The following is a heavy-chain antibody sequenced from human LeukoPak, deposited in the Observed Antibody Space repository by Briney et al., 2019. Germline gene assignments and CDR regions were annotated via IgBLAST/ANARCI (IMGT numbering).Heavy chain of an antibody. Sequence: SETLSLTCAVSGGSFFGSHWNWIRQSPEKGLEWIGEINHSGRTNYNPSLMSRVTISVDTSKSQFFLKLTSVTAADTAVYYCVRDPTTVVTLPYYFDFWGQGTLVTVSS. V-gene: IGHV4-34*01. D-gene: IGHD4-23*01. J-gene: IGHJ4*02. CDR3: VRDPTTVVTLPYYFDF. CDR2: INHSGRT. CDR1: GGSFFGSH.